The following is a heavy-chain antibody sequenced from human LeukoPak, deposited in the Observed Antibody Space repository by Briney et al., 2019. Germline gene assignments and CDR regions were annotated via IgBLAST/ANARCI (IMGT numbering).Heavy chain of an antibody. V-gene: IGHV5-51*01. Sequence: GESLKISCKGSGYSFTTYWIGWVRQMPGKGLEWMGIIYPGDSDTRYSPSFQGQVTISVDKSINTAYLQWSSLKASDTAMYYCARHIDFGRGYRNGYNYWGQGNLVTVSS. CDR1: GYSFTTYW. CDR3: ARHIDFGRGYRNGYNY. J-gene: IGHJ4*02. CDR2: IYPGDSDT. D-gene: IGHD5-18*01.